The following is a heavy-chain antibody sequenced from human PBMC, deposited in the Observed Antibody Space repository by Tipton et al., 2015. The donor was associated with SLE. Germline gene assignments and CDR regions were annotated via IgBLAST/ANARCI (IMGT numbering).Heavy chain of an antibody. CDR3: ASSCSGGSCYA. Sequence: TLSLTCTVSGGSISSSSYYWSWIRQPPGKGLEWMGYIYYSGSTNYNPSLKSRVTISLDPSKNQFSLKLSSVAAADTAVYYCASSCSGGSCYAWGQGTLVTASS. CDR1: GGSISSSSYY. D-gene: IGHD2-15*01. CDR2: IYYSGST. J-gene: IGHJ4*02. V-gene: IGHV4-61*05.